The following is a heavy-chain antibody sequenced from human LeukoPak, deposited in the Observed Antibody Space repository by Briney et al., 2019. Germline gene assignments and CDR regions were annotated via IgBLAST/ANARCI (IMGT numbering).Heavy chain of an antibody. J-gene: IGHJ5*02. Sequence: QPGGSLRLSCAASGFTFSSYEMNWVRQAPGKGLEWVSYISSSGSTIYYADSVKGRFTISRDNAKNSLYLQMNSLRAEDTAVYYCARADGVATLHWFDPWGQGTLVTVSS. V-gene: IGHV3-48*03. CDR1: GFTFSSYE. D-gene: IGHD5-12*01. CDR3: ARADGVATLHWFDP. CDR2: ISSSGSTI.